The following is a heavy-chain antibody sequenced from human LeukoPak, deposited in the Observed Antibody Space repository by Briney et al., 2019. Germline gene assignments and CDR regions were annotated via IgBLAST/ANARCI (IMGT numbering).Heavy chain of an antibody. J-gene: IGHJ4*02. V-gene: IGHV4-4*02. CDR3: ARNIYGSGWFSDY. CDR1: GGSISSSNW. Sequence: SETLSLTCAVSGGSISSSNWWSWVRQPPGKGMEWIGEIYHSGSTNYNPSLQSRVTISVDTSKNHFSLKLSSVTAADTAVYYCARNIYGSGWFSDYWGQGTLVTVSS. CDR2: IYHSGST. D-gene: IGHD6-19*01.